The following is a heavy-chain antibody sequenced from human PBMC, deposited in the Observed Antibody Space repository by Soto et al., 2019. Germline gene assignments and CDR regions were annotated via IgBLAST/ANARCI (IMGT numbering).Heavy chain of an antibody. CDR3: AKGEDGGGPRGYFDN. CDR2: ISSSGGGR. J-gene: IGHJ4*02. Sequence: EVQLLESGGGLVQPGGSLRLSCAASGFAFGLYAMSWVRQAPGKGLEWVSAISSSGGGRYYADSVQGRFSISRDNSNSILYLQMNSLRAEDTAVYYCAKGEDGGGPRGYFDNWGQGILVTVSS. D-gene: IGHD3-16*01. CDR1: GFAFGLYA. V-gene: IGHV3-23*01.